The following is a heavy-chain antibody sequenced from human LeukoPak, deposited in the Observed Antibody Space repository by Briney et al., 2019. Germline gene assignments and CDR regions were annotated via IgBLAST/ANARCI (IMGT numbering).Heavy chain of an antibody. CDR3: ARDLDYGDYVPFDY. CDR1: GFTFSSYW. D-gene: IGHD4-17*01. Sequence: GGSLRLSCAASGFTFSSYWMHWVRRAPGKGLVWVSRINNDGSSTTYADSVKGRFTISRDNAKNTLYLQMNSLRAEDTAVYYCARDLDYGDYVPFDYWGQGTLVTVSS. J-gene: IGHJ4*02. V-gene: IGHV3-74*01. CDR2: INNDGSST.